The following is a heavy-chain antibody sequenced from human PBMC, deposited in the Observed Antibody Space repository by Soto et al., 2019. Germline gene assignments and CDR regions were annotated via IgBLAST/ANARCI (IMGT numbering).Heavy chain of an antibody. CDR2: INHSGST. V-gene: IGHV4-34*01. D-gene: IGHD6-19*01. CDR1: GGSFSGYY. J-gene: IGHJ5*02. Sequence: QVQLQQWGAGLLKPSETLSLTCAVYGGSFSGYYWSWIRQPPGKGLEWIGEINHSGSTNYNPSLKSRVTISVATSKNQFSLKLSSVTAADTAVYYCARGVKGWYVRLDPWGQGTLVTVSS. CDR3: ARGVKGWYVRLDP.